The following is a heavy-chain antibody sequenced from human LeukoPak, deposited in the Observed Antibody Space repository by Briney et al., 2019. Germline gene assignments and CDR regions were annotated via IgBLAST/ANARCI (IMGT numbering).Heavy chain of an antibody. CDR2: IYHSGST. CDR3: TYSGSNYPDY. Sequence: KSSGTLSLTCAVSGGSITSANWWSWDRQSPGKGLEWIGEIYHSGSTNYNPSLKSRVTISLGTSKNQFSLRLSSVTAADTAVYYCTYSGSNYPDYWGQGTLVIVSS. CDR1: GGSITSANW. J-gene: IGHJ4*02. V-gene: IGHV4-4*02. D-gene: IGHD1-26*01.